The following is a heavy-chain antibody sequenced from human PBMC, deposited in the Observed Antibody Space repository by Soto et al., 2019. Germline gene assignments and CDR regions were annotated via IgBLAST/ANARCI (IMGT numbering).Heavy chain of an antibody. D-gene: IGHD3-22*01. Sequence: PGGALRVSCAASGFTFNNAWTNWVRQAPGKGLEWVGRIRSETDGGTRDYAAPVKGRFTISRDESKNMLYLQMNSLKIEDTAVYYCTTGSSNYHDSNGYNYYTYYGMDVWGQGTTVTVSS. V-gene: IGHV3-15*01. J-gene: IGHJ6*02. CDR2: IRSETDGGTR. CDR3: TTGSSNYHDSNGYNYYTYYGMDV. CDR1: GFTFNNAW.